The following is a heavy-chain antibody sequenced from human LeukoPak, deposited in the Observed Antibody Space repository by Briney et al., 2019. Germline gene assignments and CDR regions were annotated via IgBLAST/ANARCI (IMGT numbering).Heavy chain of an antibody. CDR2: ISGSGGST. J-gene: IGHJ4*02. CDR1: GFTFSSYA. CDR3: ASQEDHNNSWLDY. V-gene: IGHV3-23*01. D-gene: IGHD1/OR15-1a*01. Sequence: GGSLRLSCAASGFTFSSYAMSWVRQAPGKGLEWVSAISGSGGSTYYADSVKGRFTISRDNAKNSLYLQMNSLGAEDTAVYYCASQEDHNNSWLDYWGQGTLVTVSS.